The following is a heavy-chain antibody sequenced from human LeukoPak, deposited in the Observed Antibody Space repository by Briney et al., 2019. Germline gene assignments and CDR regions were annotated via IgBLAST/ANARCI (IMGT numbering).Heavy chain of an antibody. CDR3: ARLHGDYKIDY. Sequence: PPETLSLTCAVYGGSFSGYYWSWIRQPPGKGLEWIGEINHSGSTNYNPSLKSRVTISVDTSKNQFSLKLSSVTAADTAVYYCARLHGDYKIDYWGQGTLVTVSS. J-gene: IGHJ4*02. D-gene: IGHD4-17*01. V-gene: IGHV4-34*01. CDR1: GGSFSGYY. CDR2: INHSGST.